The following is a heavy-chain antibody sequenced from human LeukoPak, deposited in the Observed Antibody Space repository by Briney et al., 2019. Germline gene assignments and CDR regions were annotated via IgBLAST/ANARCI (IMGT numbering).Heavy chain of an antibody. CDR1: GFMFSSHG. CDR3: AKDHEQLVSFDY. CDR2: ISYDGSNK. Sequence: PGGSLRLSCAASGFMFSSHGMHWVRQAPGKGLEWVAVISYDGSNKYYADSVKGRFTISRDNSKNTLYLQMNSLRAEDTAVYYCAKDHEQLVSFDYWGQGTLVTVSS. D-gene: IGHD6-6*01. V-gene: IGHV3-30*18. J-gene: IGHJ4*02.